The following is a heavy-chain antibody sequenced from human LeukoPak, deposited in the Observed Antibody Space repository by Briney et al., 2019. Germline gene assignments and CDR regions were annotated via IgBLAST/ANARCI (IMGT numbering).Heavy chain of an antibody. CDR3: AKGEAWRPAAD. CDR2: ITGSAGST. V-gene: IGHV3-23*01. J-gene: IGHJ4*02. CDR1: GFTVSSNY. D-gene: IGHD2-2*01. Sequence: AGGSLRLSCAASGFTVSSNYMSWVRQAPGKGLEWVSGITGSAGSTHYADSVKGRFTISRDNTKNTLYLQMNSLRAEDTAIYFCAKGEAWRPAADWGQGTLVTVSS.